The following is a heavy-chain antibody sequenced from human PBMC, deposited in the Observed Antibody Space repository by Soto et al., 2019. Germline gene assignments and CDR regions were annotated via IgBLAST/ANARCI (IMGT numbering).Heavy chain of an antibody. V-gene: IGHV5-51*01. CDR2: IYPGDSDT. Sequence: PGESLKISCKGSGYSFTSYWIGWVRQMPGKGLEWMGIIYPGDSDTRYSPSFQGQVTISADKSISTAYLQRSSLKASDTAMYYCARTSAAGKYYSGMDVWGQGTTVTVSS. CDR3: ARTSAAGKYYSGMDV. J-gene: IGHJ6*02. CDR1: GYSFTSYW. D-gene: IGHD6-13*01.